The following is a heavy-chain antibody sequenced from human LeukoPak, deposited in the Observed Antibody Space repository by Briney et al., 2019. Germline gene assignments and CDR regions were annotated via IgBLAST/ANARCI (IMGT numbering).Heavy chain of an antibody. J-gene: IGHJ6*03. V-gene: IGHV1-69*13. CDR2: IIPIFGTA. Sequence: SVKVSCKASGGTFSSYAISWVRQAPGQGLEWMGGIIPIFGTANYAQKFQGRVTITADESTSTACMELSSLRSEDTAVYYCARGDGYNWPDYYYYYMDVWGKGTTVTISS. CDR1: GGTFSSYA. CDR3: ARGDGYNWPDYYYYYMDV. D-gene: IGHD5-24*01.